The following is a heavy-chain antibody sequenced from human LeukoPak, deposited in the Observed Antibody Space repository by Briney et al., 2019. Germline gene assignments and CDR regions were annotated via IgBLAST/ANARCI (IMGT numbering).Heavy chain of an antibody. D-gene: IGHD3-16*01. CDR2: ISSSSSTI. CDR3: ARRGGLFDY. J-gene: IGHJ4*02. Sequence: GGSLRLSCAASGFTFSSYSMNWVRQAPGKGLEWVSYISSSSSTIYYADSVKGRFTISRDNAKNSLYLQMNSLRAEDTAVYYCARRGGLFDYWGQGTLVTVSS. CDR1: GFTFSSYS. V-gene: IGHV3-48*04.